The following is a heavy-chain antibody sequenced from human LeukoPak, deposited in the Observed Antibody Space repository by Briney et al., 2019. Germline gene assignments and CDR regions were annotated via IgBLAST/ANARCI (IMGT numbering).Heavy chain of an antibody. D-gene: IGHD5-18*01. J-gene: IGHJ4*02. CDR3: ARGRGYRHYDRPIDY. Sequence: PGGSLRLSCAASGFTVSSNYMNWVRQAPGKGLEWVSVITSGGNTYYADSVKGRFTTSRENSKNTLYVQMNSLRAEDTAIYYCARGRGYRHYDRPIDYWGQGTLVTVSS. CDR1: GFTVSSNY. CDR2: ITSGGNT. V-gene: IGHV3-53*01.